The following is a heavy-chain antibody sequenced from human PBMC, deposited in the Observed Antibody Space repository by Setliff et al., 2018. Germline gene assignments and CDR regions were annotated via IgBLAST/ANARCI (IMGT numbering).Heavy chain of an antibody. J-gene: IGHJ6*03. CDR2: IYTSWST. V-gene: IGHV4-61*09. CDR3: ARMTGFQYIDV. D-gene: IGHD3-3*01. CDR1: GDSISSRPFY. Sequence: SETLSLTCTVSGDSISSRPFYWGWFRQPAGKELEWIGQIYTSWSTIYNPSLKSRVTILLDTSKNQFSLTLTSVTAADTAVYYCARMTGFQYIDVSGKGTTVTVSS.